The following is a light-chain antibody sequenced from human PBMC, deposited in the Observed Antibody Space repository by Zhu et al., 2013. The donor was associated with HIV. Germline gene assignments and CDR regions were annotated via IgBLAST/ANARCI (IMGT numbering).Light chain of an antibody. CDR3: VLYMGSGISV. CDR2: STN. V-gene: IGLV8-61*01. CDR1: SGSVSTTYY. Sequence: QTVVTQEPSLSVSPGGTVTLTCGLRSGSVSTTYYPSWYQQTPGQAPRTLIYSTNTRSSGVPDRFSGSILGNKAALTITGAQADDESDYYCVLYMGSGISVFGGGTKLTVL. J-gene: IGLJ3*02.